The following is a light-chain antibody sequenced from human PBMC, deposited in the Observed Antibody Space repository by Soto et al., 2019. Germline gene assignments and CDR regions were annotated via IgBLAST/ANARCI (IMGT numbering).Light chain of an antibody. V-gene: IGKV3-15*01. CDR2: DAS. CDR3: QQYSNWPPLYT. Sequence: EIVMTQSPATLSVSPGERATLSCRASQSVSSYLAWYQQKPGLPPRLLIYDASTRATCIPDRFSGSGSGTDFTLTISSLQSADFGVYYCQQYSNWPPLYTFGRGTKLEIK. J-gene: IGKJ2*01. CDR1: QSVSSY.